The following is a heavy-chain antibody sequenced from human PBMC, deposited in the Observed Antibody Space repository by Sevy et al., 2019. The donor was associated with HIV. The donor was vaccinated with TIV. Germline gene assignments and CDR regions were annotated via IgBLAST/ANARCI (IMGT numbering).Heavy chain of an antibody. CDR1: GFTLDRYA. CDR2: ISGSGYAP. J-gene: IGHJ4*02. V-gene: IGHV3-23*01. D-gene: IGHD3-3*01. CDR3: AKDRVTVFGVVVTFDS. Sequence: GGSLRLSCAASGFTLDRYAMHWVRQVAGKGLEWVSTISGSGYAPYYADSVKGRFIISRDTSRNTLYLQMNSLRVEDSAVYFCAKDRVTVFGVVVTFDSWGQGTLVTVSS.